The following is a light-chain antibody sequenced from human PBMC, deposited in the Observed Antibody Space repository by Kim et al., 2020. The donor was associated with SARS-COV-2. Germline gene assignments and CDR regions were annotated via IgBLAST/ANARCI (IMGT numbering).Light chain of an antibody. CDR2: DKN. CDR3: SSRESGVNHVI. V-gene: IGLV3-19*01. J-gene: IGLJ2*01. CDR1: SLRSYY. Sequence: SSELTQDSAVSVALGQTVRITCQGDSLRSYYATWYQQKPGQAPVPVIYDKNSRPSGIPARFSASYSGNTAFLTITGAQAGDDAVYYCSSRESGVNHVIFGAGTQLTVL.